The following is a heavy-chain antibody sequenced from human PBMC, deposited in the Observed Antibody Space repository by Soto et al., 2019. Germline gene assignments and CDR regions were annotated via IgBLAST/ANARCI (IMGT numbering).Heavy chain of an antibody. V-gene: IGHV1-69*02. J-gene: IGHJ4*02. Sequence: ASVKVSCKASGGTFSSYTISWVRQAPGQGLEWMGRIIPILGIANYAQKFQGRVTITADKSTSTAYMELSSLRSEDTAVYYCAKSEEGYDILTGYYLDQFDYWGQGTLVTVSS. CDR1: GGTFSSYT. CDR3: AKSEEGYDILTGYYLDQFDY. D-gene: IGHD3-9*01. CDR2: IIPILGIA.